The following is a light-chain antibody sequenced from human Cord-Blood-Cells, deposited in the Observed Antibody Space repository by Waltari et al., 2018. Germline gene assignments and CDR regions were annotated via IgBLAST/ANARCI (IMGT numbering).Light chain of an antibody. Sequence: QSALTQPASVSGSPGQSITISCTGTSSDVGGYNYVSWYQQHPANAPKLMIYDVSKRPSGVSNRFSGSKSGNTASLTISGLQAEDEADYYCSSYTSSSTVVFGGGTKLTVL. J-gene: IGLJ2*01. V-gene: IGLV2-14*01. CDR3: SSYTSSSTVV. CDR1: SSDVGGYNY. CDR2: DVS.